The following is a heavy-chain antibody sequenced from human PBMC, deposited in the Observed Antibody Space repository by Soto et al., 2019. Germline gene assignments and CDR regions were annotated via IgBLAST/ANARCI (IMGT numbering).Heavy chain of an antibody. Sequence: QVQLQESGPGLVKPSQTLSLTCTVSGGSISSGGYYWSWLRQHPGKGLEWIGYIYYSGSTYYNPSLKSRGTISIDTSKNQFSRKLSSGTAADTAVYYCARALTTVTLFDPWGQGTLVTVSS. CDR2: IYYSGST. V-gene: IGHV4-31*03. CDR1: GGSISSGGYY. D-gene: IGHD4-17*01. J-gene: IGHJ5*02. CDR3: ARALTTVTLFDP.